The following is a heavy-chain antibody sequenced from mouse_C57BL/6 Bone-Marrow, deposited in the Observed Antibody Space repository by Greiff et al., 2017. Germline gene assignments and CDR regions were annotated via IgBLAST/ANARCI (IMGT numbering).Heavy chain of an antibody. Sequence: EVQLVESGGDLVKPGGSLKLSCAASGFTFSSYGMSWVRPTPDKRLEWVATISSGGSYTYYPDSVKGRFTISRDNAKNTLYLQMSSLKSEDTAMYYCARSTIYYYAMDYWGQGTSVTVSS. V-gene: IGHV5-6*01. D-gene: IGHD2-1*01. CDR1: GFTFSSYG. J-gene: IGHJ4*01. CDR2: ISSGGSYT. CDR3: ARSTIYYYAMDY.